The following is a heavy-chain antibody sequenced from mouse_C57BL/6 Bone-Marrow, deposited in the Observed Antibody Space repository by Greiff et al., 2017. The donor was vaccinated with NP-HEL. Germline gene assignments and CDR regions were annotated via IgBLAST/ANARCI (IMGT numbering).Heavy chain of an antibody. CDR1: GYTFTDYY. CDR2: INPNNGGT. CDR3: ARGAGYYHDY. V-gene: IGHV1-26*01. J-gene: IGHJ2*01. Sequence: VQLKQSGPELVKPGASVKISCKASGYTFTDYYMNWVKQSHGKSLEWIGDINPNNGGTSYNQKFKGKATLTVDKSSSTAYMELRSLTSEDSAVYYCARGAGYYHDYGGQGTTLTVSS.